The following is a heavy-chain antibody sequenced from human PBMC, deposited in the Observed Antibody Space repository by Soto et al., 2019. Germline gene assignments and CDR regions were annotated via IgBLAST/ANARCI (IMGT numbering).Heavy chain of an antibody. J-gene: IGHJ6*02. CDR2: IYYSGST. V-gene: IGHV4-39*01. CDR1: GGSISSSSYY. Sequence: QLQLQESGPGLVKPSETLSLTCTVSGGSISSSSYYWGWIRQPPGKGLEWIGSIYYSGSTYYNPSLKCGVTLHVDTSKYQFSVKVCSVTAADPAVYYCAFPLGRDRADYYDGMVVWGQGTTVTVSS. CDR3: AFPLGRDRADYYDGMVV. D-gene: IGHD7-27*01.